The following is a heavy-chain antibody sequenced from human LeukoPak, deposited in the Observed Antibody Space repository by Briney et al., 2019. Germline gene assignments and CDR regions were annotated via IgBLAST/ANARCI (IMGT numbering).Heavy chain of an antibody. Sequence: GGSLRLSCAASGFTFSSYRMSWVRQAPGKGLEWVANIKQDGSEKYYVDSVKGRFTISRDNAKNSLYLQMNSLRAEDTAVYYCARSFGSGSYYTIDYYYYYYMDVWGKGTTVTVSS. CDR3: ARSFGSGSYYTIDYYYYYYMDV. D-gene: IGHD3-10*01. V-gene: IGHV3-7*01. CDR1: GFTFSSYR. CDR2: IKQDGSEK. J-gene: IGHJ6*03.